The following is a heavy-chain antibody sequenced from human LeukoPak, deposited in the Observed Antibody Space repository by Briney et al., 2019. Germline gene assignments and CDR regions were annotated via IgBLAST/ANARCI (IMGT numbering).Heavy chain of an antibody. Sequence: PSETLSLTCTVSGGSVSSYYWGWVRPPPREGRGWMGYIYYSGSTNYNPPLKSRVTISVDTSKNQFSLKLSSVTAADTAVYYCARLGSRIEQEANWFDPWGQGTLVTVSS. CDR2: IYYSGST. J-gene: IGHJ5*02. D-gene: IGHD1/OR15-1a*01. V-gene: IGHV4-59*08. CDR3: ARLGSRIEQEANWFDP. CDR1: GGSVSSYY.